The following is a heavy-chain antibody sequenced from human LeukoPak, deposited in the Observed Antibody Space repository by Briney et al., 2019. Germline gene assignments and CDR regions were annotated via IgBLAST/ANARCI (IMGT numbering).Heavy chain of an antibody. J-gene: IGHJ4*02. D-gene: IGHD3-22*01. V-gene: IGHV4-59*08. CDR1: GGPISRHY. Sequence: SETLSLTCTVSGGPISRHYWSWIRQPPGKGLEWIGYIYYSGSTNNNPSLKSRVTISVDTSKNQFSLKLSSVTAADTAVYYCATQRIDYYDSSGYYPYYFDYWGQGTLVTVSS. CDR3: ATQRIDYYDSSGYYPYYFDY. CDR2: IYYSGST.